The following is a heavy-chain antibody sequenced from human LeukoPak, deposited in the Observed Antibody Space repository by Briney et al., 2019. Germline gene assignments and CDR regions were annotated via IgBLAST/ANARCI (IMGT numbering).Heavy chain of an antibody. V-gene: IGHV1-58*02. CDR3: AAPFGAPSGSYESPLYYYYGMDV. J-gene: IGHJ6*02. CDR1: GFTFTSSA. D-gene: IGHD1-26*01. CDR2: IVVGSGNT. Sequence: SVKVSCKASGFTFTSSAMQWVRQARGQRLEWIGWIVVGSGNTNYAQKFQERVNITRDMSTSTAYMGLSSLRSEDTAVYYCAAPFGAPSGSYESPLYYYYGMDVWGQGTTVTVSS.